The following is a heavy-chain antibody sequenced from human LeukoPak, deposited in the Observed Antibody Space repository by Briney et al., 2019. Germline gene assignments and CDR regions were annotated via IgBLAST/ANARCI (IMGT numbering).Heavy chain of an antibody. CDR3: ARHRCSGGSCYPMNWFDP. CDR2: INHSGST. J-gene: IGHJ5*02. Sequence: SETLSLTCAVYGGSFSGYYWSWIRQPPGKGLEWIGEINHSGSTNYNPSLKSRVTISVDTSKNQFSLKLSSVTAADTAVYYCARHRCSGGSCYPMNWFDPWGQGTLVTDSS. CDR1: GGSFSGYY. D-gene: IGHD2-15*01. V-gene: IGHV4-34*01.